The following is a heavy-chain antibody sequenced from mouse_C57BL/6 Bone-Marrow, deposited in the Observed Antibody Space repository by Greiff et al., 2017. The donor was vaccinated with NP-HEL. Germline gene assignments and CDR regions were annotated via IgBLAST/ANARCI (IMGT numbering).Heavy chain of an antibody. Sequence: VQLQQSGPVLVKPGASVKMSCKASGYTFTDYYMNWVKQSPGKSLEWIGVINPYNGGTSYNQKFKGKATLTVDKSSSTAYMELNSLTSEDSAVYYCARGDYYGNYLAWFAYWGQGTLVTVSA. D-gene: IGHD2-1*01. CDR1: GYTFTDYY. V-gene: IGHV1-19*01. CDR3: ARGDYYGNYLAWFAY. J-gene: IGHJ3*01. CDR2: INPYNGGT.